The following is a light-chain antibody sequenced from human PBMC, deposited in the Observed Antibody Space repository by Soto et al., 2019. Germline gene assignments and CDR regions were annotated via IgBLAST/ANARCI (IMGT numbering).Light chain of an antibody. J-gene: IGKJ1*01. Sequence: EIVLTQSPATLSLSPGERSTLSLMASQSVSGNLAWYQQKPGQAPRLLIYDASNRATGIPARFSGSGSGTDFSLTISSLEPEDFAVYYCQQRSDWPRTFGQGTKVDIK. CDR3: QQRSDWPRT. CDR1: QSVSGN. V-gene: IGKV3-11*01. CDR2: DAS.